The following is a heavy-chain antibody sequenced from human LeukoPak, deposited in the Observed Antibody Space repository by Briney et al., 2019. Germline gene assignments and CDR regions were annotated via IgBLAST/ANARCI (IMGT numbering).Heavy chain of an antibody. J-gene: IGHJ4*02. CDR1: GYTFTSYG. Sequence: ASVKVSCKASGYTFTSYGISWVRQAPGQGLEWMGWISAYNGNTNYAQKLQGRVTMTTDTSTSTAYIELTGLKSDDMAVYYCARWDTDGLDYWGQGTLVTVSS. CDR2: ISAYNGNT. V-gene: IGHV1-18*03. D-gene: IGHD5-18*01. CDR3: ARWDTDGLDY.